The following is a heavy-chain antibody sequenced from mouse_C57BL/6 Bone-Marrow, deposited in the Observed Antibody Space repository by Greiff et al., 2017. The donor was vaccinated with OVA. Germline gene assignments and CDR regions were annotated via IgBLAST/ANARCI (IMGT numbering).Heavy chain of an antibody. CDR3: ARQRPTIVTTRYFDV. D-gene: IGHD2-5*01. CDR1: EYEFPSHD. V-gene: IGHV5-2*01. Sequence: EVKLVESGGGLVQPGESLKLSCESNEYEFPSHDMSWVRKTPEKRLELVAAINSDGGSTYYPDTMERRFIISRDNTKKTLYRQMSSLRSEDTALYYCARQRPTIVTTRYFDVWGTGTTVTVSS. J-gene: IGHJ1*03. CDR2: INSDGGST.